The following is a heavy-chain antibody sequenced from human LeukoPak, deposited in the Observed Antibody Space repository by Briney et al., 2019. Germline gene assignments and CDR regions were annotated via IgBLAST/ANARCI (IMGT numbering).Heavy chain of an antibody. V-gene: IGHV4-59*08. J-gene: IGHJ4*02. CDR3: ARHCSGGTCAPAFEY. Sequence: PSETLSLTCSVSGGSIRSYYWSWIRQPPGKGLEWIGYIYYTGSTNYNPSLKSRLTISVDTSKNQFSLKLSSVTAADTAVYYCARHCSGGTCAPAFEYWGQGTLVTVSS. CDR1: GGSIRSYY. D-gene: IGHD2-15*01. CDR2: IYYTGST.